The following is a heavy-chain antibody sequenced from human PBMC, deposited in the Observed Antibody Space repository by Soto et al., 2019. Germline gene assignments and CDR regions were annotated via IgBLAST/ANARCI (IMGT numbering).Heavy chain of an antibody. J-gene: IGHJ6*02. V-gene: IGHV3-21*04. CDR1: GFTFSSYS. CDR2: ISSSSSYI. D-gene: IGHD4-17*01. CDR3: AKEGGDYYYYGMDV. Sequence: PGGSLRLSCAASGFTFSSYSMNWVRQAPGKGLEWVSSISSSSSYIYYADSVKGRFTISRDNAKNSLYLQMNSLRAEDTAVYYCAKEGGDYYYYGMDVWGQGTTVTVSS.